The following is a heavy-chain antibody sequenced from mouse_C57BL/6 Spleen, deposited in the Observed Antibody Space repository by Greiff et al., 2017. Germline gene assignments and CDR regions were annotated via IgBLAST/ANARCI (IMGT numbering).Heavy chain of an antibody. CDR3: AICPILYYGSSYDGY. D-gene: IGHD1-1*01. CDR1: GYTFTSYW. CDR2: IHPSDSDT. Sequence: QVQLQQPGAELVKPGASLKVSCKASGYTFTSYWMHWVKQRPGQGLEWIGRIHPSDSDTNYNQKFKGKATLTVDKSSSTAYMQLSSLTSEDSAVYYCAICPILYYGSSYDGYWGQGTTLTVSS. V-gene: IGHV1-74*01. J-gene: IGHJ2*01.